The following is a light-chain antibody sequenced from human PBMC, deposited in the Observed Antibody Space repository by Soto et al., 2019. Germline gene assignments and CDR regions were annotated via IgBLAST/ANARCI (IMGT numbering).Light chain of an antibody. CDR3: QQYNSYSGT. Sequence: DIQMTQSPSTLSASVGDRVTITCRASQSISSWLAWYQQKPGKAPKLLIYDASNLESGVPSRFSGSGSGPEFTLTISSLQPDDFATYYCQQYNSYSGTFVQGTKVEIK. J-gene: IGKJ1*01. CDR1: QSISSW. V-gene: IGKV1-5*01. CDR2: DAS.